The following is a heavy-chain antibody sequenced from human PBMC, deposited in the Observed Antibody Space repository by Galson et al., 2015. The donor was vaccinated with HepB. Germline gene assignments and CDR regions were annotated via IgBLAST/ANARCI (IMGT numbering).Heavy chain of an antibody. Sequence: SVKVSCKVSGYTLTELSMHWVRQAPGKGLEWMGGFDPEDGETIYAQKFQGRVTMTGDTSTDTAYMELSSLRSEDTAVYYCATGPHDYGDYWGQGTLVTVSS. CDR1: GYTLTELS. CDR2: FDPEDGET. CDR3: ATGPHDYGDY. J-gene: IGHJ4*02. V-gene: IGHV1-24*01.